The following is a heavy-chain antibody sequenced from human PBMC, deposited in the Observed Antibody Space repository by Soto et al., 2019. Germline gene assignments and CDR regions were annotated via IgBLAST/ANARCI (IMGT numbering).Heavy chain of an antibody. V-gene: IGHV3-23*04. Sequence: EVQLVESGGGLVQPGGSLRLSCAASGFTFSSYAMSWVRQAPGKGLEWVSAISGSGGSTYYADSVKGRFTISRDNSKNTLYLQMNSLRAEDTAVYYCAKDHEDYYDSSGSPAPAYWGQGTLVTVSS. CDR3: AKDHEDYYDSSGSPAPAY. J-gene: IGHJ4*02. D-gene: IGHD3-22*01. CDR2: ISGSGGST. CDR1: GFTFSSYA.